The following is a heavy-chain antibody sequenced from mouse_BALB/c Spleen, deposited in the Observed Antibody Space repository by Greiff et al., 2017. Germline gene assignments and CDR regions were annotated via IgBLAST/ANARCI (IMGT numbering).Heavy chain of an antibody. V-gene: IGHV1-69*02. D-gene: IGHD2-1*01. CDR2: IYPSDSYT. CDR1: GYTFTSYW. CDR3: TRYYGNLYYAMDY. J-gene: IGHJ4*01. Sequence: QVQLKQPGAELVRPGASVKLSCKASGYTFTSYWINWVKQRPGQGLEWIGNIYPSDSYTNYNQKFKDKATLTVDKSSSTAYMQLSSPTSEDSAVYYCTRYYGNLYYAMDYWGQGTSVTVSS.